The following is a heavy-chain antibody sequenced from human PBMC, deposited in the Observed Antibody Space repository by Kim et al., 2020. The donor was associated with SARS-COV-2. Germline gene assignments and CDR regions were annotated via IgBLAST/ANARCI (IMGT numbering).Heavy chain of an antibody. J-gene: IGHJ4*02. CDR3: TRGFVVVKTDYFDY. CDR2: IRSKAYGGTT. Sequence: GGSLRLSCTASGFTFGDYAMSWFRQAPGKGLEWVGFIRSKAYGGTTEYAASVKGRFTISRDDSKSIAYLQMNSLKTEDTAVYYCTRGFVVVKTDYFDYWGQGTLVTVSS. D-gene: IGHD2-21*01. CDR1: GFTFGDYA. V-gene: IGHV3-49*03.